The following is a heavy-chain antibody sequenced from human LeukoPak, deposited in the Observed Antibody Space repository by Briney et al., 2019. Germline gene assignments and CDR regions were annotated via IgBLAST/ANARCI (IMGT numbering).Heavy chain of an antibody. CDR1: GFTFSHYG. CDR3: AKGIVYGMDV. V-gene: IGHV3-23*01. D-gene: IGHD2-15*01. CDR2: FNGRGDST. Sequence: GGPLRLSCEVSGFTFSHYGMSWVRQAPGKGPEWVAGFNGRGDSTYYAESVRGRFTISRDNSKNTLYLQMNSLRAEDTAVYYCAKGIVYGMDVWGQGTTVTVSS. J-gene: IGHJ6*02.